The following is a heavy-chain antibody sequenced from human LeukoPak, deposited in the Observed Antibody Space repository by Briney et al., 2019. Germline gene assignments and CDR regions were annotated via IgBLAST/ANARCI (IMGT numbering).Heavy chain of an antibody. J-gene: IGHJ4*02. CDR2: IYYSGST. CDR3: ARRDSSGYYFYVFDY. D-gene: IGHD3-22*01. Sequence: SETLSLTCTVSGGSISSYYWSWIRQPPGKGLEWIGYIYYSGSTNYNPSLKSRVTISVDTSKNQFSLKLSSVTAADTAVYYCARRDSSGYYFYVFDYWGQGTLVTVSS. CDR1: GGSISSYY. V-gene: IGHV4-59*01.